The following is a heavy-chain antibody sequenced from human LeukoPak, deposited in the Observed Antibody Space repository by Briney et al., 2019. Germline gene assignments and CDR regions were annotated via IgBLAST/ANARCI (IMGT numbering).Heavy chain of an antibody. J-gene: IGHJ4*02. V-gene: IGHV3-30*18. CDR3: AKDSGRNLDYFDY. D-gene: IGHD1-14*01. CDR1: GFTFSSYG. Sequence: GRSLRLSCAASGFTFSSYGMHWVRQAPGKGLEWVAVISSDGSNKYYADSVKGRFTISRDNSKNTLYLQMNSLRAEDTAVYYCAKDSGRNLDYFDYWGQGTLVTVSS. CDR2: ISSDGSNK.